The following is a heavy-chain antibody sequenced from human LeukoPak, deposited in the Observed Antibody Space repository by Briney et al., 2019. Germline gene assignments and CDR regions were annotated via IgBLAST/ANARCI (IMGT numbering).Heavy chain of an antibody. V-gene: IGHV3-30*04. D-gene: IGHD3-10*01. CDR2: ISYDGSNK. J-gene: IGHJ4*02. CDR1: GFTFSSYA. CDR3: ARDRVENGPPDY. Sequence: GALRLSCAASGFTFSSYAMHWVRQAPGKGLEWVAVISYDGSNKYYADSVKGRFTISRANSKNTLYLQMNSLRAEDTAVYYCARDRVENGPPDYWGQGTLVTVSS.